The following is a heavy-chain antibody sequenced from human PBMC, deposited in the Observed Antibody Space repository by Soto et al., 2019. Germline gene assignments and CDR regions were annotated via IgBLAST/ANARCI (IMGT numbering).Heavy chain of an antibody. J-gene: IGHJ4*02. D-gene: IGHD6-13*01. CDR1: GGTISSTNW. CDR3: ASSGIAAPDYYFDY. CDR2: IYHSGST. V-gene: IGHV4-4*02. Sequence: PSESMYLTCAVAGGTISSTNWWSWVRQPPGKGLEWIGEIYHSGSTNYNPSLKSRVTISVDKSKNQFSLKLSSVTAADTAVYYCASSGIAAPDYYFDYWGQGTLGTVSS.